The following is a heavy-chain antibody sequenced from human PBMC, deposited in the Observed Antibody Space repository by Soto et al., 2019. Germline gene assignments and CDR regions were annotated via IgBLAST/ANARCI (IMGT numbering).Heavy chain of an antibody. D-gene: IGHD3-9*01. CDR2: IYYSGST. J-gene: IGHJ4*02. Sequence: SETLSLTCTVSGGSISSGGYYWSWIRQHPGKGLEWIGYIYYSGSTYYNPSLKSRVTISVDTSKNQFSLKLRSVTAADTAVYYCARVYYDILTGPSGPPHYFDYWGQGTLVTVSS. V-gene: IGHV4-31*03. CDR1: GGSISSGGYY. CDR3: ARVYYDILTGPSGPPHYFDY.